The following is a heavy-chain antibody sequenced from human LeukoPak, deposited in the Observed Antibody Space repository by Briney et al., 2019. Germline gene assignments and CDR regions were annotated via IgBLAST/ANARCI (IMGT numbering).Heavy chain of an antibody. CDR3: AELGITMIGGV. CDR1: GFTFDDYA. V-gene: IGHV3-9*01. J-gene: IGHJ6*04. CDR2: ISWNSGYI. Sequence: PGRSLRLSCAASGFTFDDYAMHWVRQAPGKGLEWVSGISWNSGYIGYEDSVKGRFTISRDNAKNSLYLQMNSLRAEDTAVYYCAELGITMIGGVWGKGTTVTISS. D-gene: IGHD3-10*02.